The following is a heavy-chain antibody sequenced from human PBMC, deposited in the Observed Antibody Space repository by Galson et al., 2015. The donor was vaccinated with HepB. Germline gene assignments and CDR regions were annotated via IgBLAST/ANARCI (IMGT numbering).Heavy chain of an antibody. V-gene: IGHV1-2*06. CDR1: GYTFTGYY. Sequence: SVKVSCKASGYTFTGYYMHWVRQAPGQGLEWMGRINPNSGGTNYAQKFQGRVTMTRDTSISTAYMELSRLRSDDTAVYYCARLRFLEWLPSDNWFDPWGQGTLVTVSS. J-gene: IGHJ5*02. CDR3: ARLRFLEWLPSDNWFDP. CDR2: INPNSGGT. D-gene: IGHD3-3*01.